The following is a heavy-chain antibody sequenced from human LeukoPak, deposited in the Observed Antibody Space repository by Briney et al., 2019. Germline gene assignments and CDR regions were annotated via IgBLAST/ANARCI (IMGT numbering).Heavy chain of an antibody. CDR1: GGSLTTHY. V-gene: IGHV4-59*08. J-gene: IGHJ6*02. CDR2: IYYSGST. Sequence: SETLSLTCNVSGGSLTTHYWSWVRQSPGKGLEWIGSIYYSGSTNYNPSLKSRVTISVDTSKNQFSPKLSSVTAADTAVYYCARSIAVADTYYYGMDVWGQGTTVTVSS. D-gene: IGHD6-19*01. CDR3: ARSIAVADTYYYGMDV.